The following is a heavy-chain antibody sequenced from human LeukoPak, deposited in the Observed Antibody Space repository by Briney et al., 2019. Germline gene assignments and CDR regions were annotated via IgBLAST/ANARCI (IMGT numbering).Heavy chain of an antibody. V-gene: IGHV3-11*06. Sequence: KAGGSLRLSCAASGFTFSDYYMSWIRQAPGKGLEWVSYSSSSYTHYADSVKGRFTISRDNAKNSLYLQMNSLRAEDTAVYYCARAPHYSNYGPYYYGMDVWGQGTTVTVSS. D-gene: IGHD4-11*01. CDR2: SSSSYT. CDR1: GFTFSDYY. CDR3: ARAPHYSNYGPYYYGMDV. J-gene: IGHJ6*02.